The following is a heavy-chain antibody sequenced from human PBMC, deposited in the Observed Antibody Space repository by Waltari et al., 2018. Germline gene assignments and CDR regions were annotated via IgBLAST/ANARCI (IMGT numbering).Heavy chain of an antibody. V-gene: IGHV3-7*03. CDR2: IKQDGSEK. J-gene: IGHJ6*03. D-gene: IGHD1-20*01. CDR1: GFTFTTYW. Sequence: EVQLVESGGGLVQRGGSLRLSCAASGFTFTTYWMSWFRQAPGKGLEWVANIKQDGSEKYYVDSVKGRFTISRDNAKNTLYLQMNSLRAEDTAVYYCAKVYNYYYYYMDVWGKGTTVTVSS. CDR3: AKVYNYYYYYMDV.